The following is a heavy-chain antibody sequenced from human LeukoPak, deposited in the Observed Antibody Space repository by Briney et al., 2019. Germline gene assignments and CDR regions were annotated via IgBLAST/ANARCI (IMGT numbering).Heavy chain of an antibody. CDR3: ASFNFWSGYLAY. V-gene: IGHV3-74*01. D-gene: IGHD3-3*01. CDR2: INTDGSST. J-gene: IGHJ4*02. Sequence: GGSLRLSCAASGFTFSSYWMHWVRQAPGKGLVWVSRINTDGSSTSYADSVKGRFTISRDNAKNTLYLQMNSLRAEDTAVYYCASFNFWSGYLAYWGQGTLVTVSS. CDR1: GFTFSSYW.